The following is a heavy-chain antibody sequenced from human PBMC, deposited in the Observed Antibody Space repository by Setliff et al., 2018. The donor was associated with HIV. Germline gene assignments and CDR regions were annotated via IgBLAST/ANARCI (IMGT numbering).Heavy chain of an antibody. CDR1: GFTLSSYW. CDR3: ARARHSYSSGWPY. D-gene: IGHD6-19*01. J-gene: IGHJ4*02. CDR2: IKQDGSEK. V-gene: IGHV3-7*01. Sequence: PGGSLRLSCAASGFTLSSYWMSWVRQAPGKGLEWVANIKQDGSEKYYVDSVKGRFTISRDNAKNSLFLQMNSLRAEDTAVYFCARARHSYSSGWPYWGQGTLVTVSS.